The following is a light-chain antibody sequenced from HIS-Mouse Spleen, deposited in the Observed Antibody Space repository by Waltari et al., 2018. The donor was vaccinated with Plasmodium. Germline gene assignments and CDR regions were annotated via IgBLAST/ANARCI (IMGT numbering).Light chain of an antibody. CDR1: SFRRYY. J-gene: IGLJ2*01. V-gene: IGLV3-19*01. CDR2: GKN. CDR3: NSRDSSGTHGV. Sequence: SSELTQDPAVSVALGQTVRITCQVDSFRRYYARWYQQTPGQAPVIVIYGKNNRPSGIPDRFSGSSSGNTASLTITGAQAEDEADYYCNSRDSSGTHGVFGGGTKLTVL.